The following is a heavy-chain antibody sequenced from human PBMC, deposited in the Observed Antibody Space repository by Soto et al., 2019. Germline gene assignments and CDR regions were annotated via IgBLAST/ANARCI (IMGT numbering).Heavy chain of an antibody. Sequence: QVQLVQSGAEVKKPGSSVKVSCKASGGTFSSYAISWVRQAPGQGLEWMGGIIPIFGTANYAQKFQGRVTSTADESTSTAYMELSSLRAEDTAVYYCARAPDSSSWPYYYGMDVWGQGTTVTVSS. CDR3: ARAPDSSSWPYYYGMDV. CDR2: IIPIFGTA. V-gene: IGHV1-69*01. J-gene: IGHJ6*02. CDR1: GGTFSSYA. D-gene: IGHD6-13*01.